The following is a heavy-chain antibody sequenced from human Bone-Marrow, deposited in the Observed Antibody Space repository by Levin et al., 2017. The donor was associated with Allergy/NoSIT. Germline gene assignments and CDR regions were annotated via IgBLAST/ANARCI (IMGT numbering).Heavy chain of an antibody. D-gene: IGHD3-9*01. CDR3: ARGHGKSFDFLSKPAGMDV. J-gene: IGHJ6*02. Sequence: GESLKISCQTSGYTFTAYYLHWVRQAPGQGLEWMGWVNPNTGVTKYAQKFEDRVTLTRDRSISTAYMELSDLRSDDTAIFYCARGHGKSFDFLSKPAGMDVWGQGTTVIVSS. V-gene: IGHV1-2*02. CDR1: GYTFTAYY. CDR2: VNPNTGVT.